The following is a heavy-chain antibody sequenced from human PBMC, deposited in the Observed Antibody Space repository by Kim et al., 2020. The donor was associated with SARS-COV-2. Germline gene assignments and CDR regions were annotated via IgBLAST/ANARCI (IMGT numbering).Heavy chain of an antibody. D-gene: IGHD3-22*01. CDR3: ARQSQEGITRIVGVKTVGYFDY. J-gene: IGHJ4*02. CDR1: GGSISSSSYY. CDR2: IYYSGST. V-gene: IGHV4-39*01. Sequence: SETLSLTCTVSGGSISSSSYYWGWIRQPPGKGLEWIGSIYYSGSTYYNPSIKSRVTISVDTSKNQFTLKLSSVTAAVTAVYYCARQSQEGITRIVGVKTVGYFDYWGQGTLVTVSS.